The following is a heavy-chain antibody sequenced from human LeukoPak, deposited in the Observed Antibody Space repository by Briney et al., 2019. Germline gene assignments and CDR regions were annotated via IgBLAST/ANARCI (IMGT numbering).Heavy chain of an antibody. J-gene: IGHJ4*02. CDR1: GGSISSSNW. V-gene: IGHV4-4*02. CDR3: ARQVVAVAGTGYFDY. D-gene: IGHD6-19*01. CDR2: IYHSGST. Sequence: SGTLSLTCAVSGGSISSSNWWSWVRQPPGKGLEWIGEIYHSGSTNYNPSLKSRVTISVDKSKNQFSLKLSSVTAADTAVYFCARQVVAVAGTGYFDYWGQGTLVTVSS.